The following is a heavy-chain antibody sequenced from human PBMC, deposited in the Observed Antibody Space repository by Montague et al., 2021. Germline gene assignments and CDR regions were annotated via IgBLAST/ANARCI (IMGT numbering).Heavy chain of an antibody. J-gene: IGHJ4*02. CDR2: VFFSGLT. CDR3: AGEGGHWNGDDNFDA. V-gene: IGHV4-39*02. CDR1: GDSIGSSSYY. Sequence: SETLSLTCSVSGDSIGSSSYYWGWVRQPPGKGLEWIGNVFFSGLTYSSPSPRSRVTISVDTSTNHFSLKLTSGTASDTGVYFCAGEGGHWNGDDNFDAWGQGTLVTVSS. D-gene: IGHD1-1*01.